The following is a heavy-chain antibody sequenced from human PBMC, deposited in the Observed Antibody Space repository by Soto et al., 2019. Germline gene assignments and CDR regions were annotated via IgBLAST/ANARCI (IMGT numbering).Heavy chain of an antibody. CDR2: IYYTGST. CDR3: ARESRDFYYYYLDV. CDR1: GGSISSGGYY. V-gene: IGHV4-31*03. Sequence: QVQLQESGPGLVKPSQTLSLTCTVSGGSISSGGYYWSWIRQHPGKGLEWIGYIYYTGSTYYNPSLKSRVTISVDTTKNQFSLQLRSVTAADSAVYYCARESRDFYYYYLDVWGKGTTVTVSS. J-gene: IGHJ6*03.